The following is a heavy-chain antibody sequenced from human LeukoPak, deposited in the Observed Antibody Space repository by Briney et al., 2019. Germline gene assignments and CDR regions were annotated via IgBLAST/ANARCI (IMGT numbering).Heavy chain of an antibody. V-gene: IGHV4-4*02. CDR1: GGSISNSNW. J-gene: IGHJ3*02. CDR2: IYHSGST. D-gene: IGHD3-22*01. Sequence: SETLSLTCAVSGGSISNSNWWSWVRQPPGKGLEWIGEIYHSGSTNYNPSLRSRVTMSVDTSKNQFSLKLSSVTAADTAVYYCAGTYYYDSSGTYYIWGQGTMVTVSS. CDR3: AGTYYYDSSGTYYI.